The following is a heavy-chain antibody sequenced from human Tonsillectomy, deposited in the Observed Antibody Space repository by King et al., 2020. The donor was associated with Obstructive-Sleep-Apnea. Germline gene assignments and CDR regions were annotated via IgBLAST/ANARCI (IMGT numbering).Heavy chain of an antibody. Sequence: VQLQQWGAGLLKPSETLSLTCAVYGGSFSGYYWSWIRQPPGKGLEWVGEINHSGSTNYNPSLKSRVTISVETPKNQFSLKLSSLTARDTAVYYCAREYLGYCSSTSCFGKWFDPWGQGTLVTVSS. CDR2: INHSGST. J-gene: IGHJ5*02. CDR3: AREYLGYCSSTSCFGKWFDP. D-gene: IGHD2-2*01. CDR1: GGSFSGYY. V-gene: IGHV4-34*01.